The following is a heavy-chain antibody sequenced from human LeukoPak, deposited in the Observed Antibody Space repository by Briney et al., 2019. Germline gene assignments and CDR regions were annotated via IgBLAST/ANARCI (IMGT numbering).Heavy chain of an antibody. D-gene: IGHD3-22*01. CDR1: GFTFSSYW. V-gene: IGHV3-74*01. J-gene: IGHJ4*02. CDR3: AGGGYYARFDY. Sequence: GGSLRLSCAASGFTFSSYWMHWVRQAPGKGLVWVSRINSDGSSTSYADSVKGRFTISRDNAKNTLYLQMNSLRAEDTAVYYCAGGGYYARFDYWGQGTLVTVSS. CDR2: INSDGSST.